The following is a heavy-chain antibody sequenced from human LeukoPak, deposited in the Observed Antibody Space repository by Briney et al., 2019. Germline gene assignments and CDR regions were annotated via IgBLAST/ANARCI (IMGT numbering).Heavy chain of an antibody. CDR2: IYYSGST. CDR1: GGSISSSSYY. D-gene: IGHD6-13*01. CDR3: ARYSSSWGGADY. Sequence: SETLSLTCTASGGSISSSSYYWGWIRQPPGKGLEWIGSIYYSGSTYYNPSLKSRVTISVDTSKNQFSLKLSSVTAADTAVYYCARYSSSWGGADYWGQGTLATVSS. J-gene: IGHJ4*02. V-gene: IGHV4-39*01.